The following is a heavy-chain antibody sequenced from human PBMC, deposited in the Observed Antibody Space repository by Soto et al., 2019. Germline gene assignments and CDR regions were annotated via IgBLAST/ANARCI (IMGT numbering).Heavy chain of an antibody. CDR1: GGSISSGGYY. CDR2: IYYSGST. Sequence: SETLSLTCTVSGGSISSGGYYWSWIRQHPGKGLEWIGYIYYSGSTYYDPSLKSRVTITVDTSKNQFSLKLSSVTAAATAVYYCAGDLTPTYDMLTGYARAWFDAWGQGTLVTVSS. J-gene: IGHJ5*02. CDR3: AGDLTPTYDMLTGYARAWFDA. V-gene: IGHV4-31*03. D-gene: IGHD3-9*01.